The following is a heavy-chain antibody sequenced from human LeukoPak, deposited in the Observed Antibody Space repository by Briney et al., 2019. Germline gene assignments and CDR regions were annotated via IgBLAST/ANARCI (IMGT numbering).Heavy chain of an antibody. D-gene: IGHD3-16*01. J-gene: IGHJ4*02. V-gene: IGHV3-23*01. CDR2: VSPPGGGT. CDR1: GFTFSNHG. CDR3: ARDLAWGAFDY. Sequence: GGSLRLSCAASGFTFSNHGMNWVRQAPGKGLEWLSGVSPPGGGTYYADSVKGRFTISRDDSKNTLSLQLNSLRVEDTAVYYCARDLAWGAFDYWGQGTLVTVSS.